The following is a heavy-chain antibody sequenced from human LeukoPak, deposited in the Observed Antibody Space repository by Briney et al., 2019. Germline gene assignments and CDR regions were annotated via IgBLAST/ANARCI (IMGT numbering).Heavy chain of an antibody. J-gene: IGHJ6*03. CDR1: GGSFSGYY. Sequence: SETLSLTCAVYGGSFSGYYWSWIRQPPGKGLEWIGEINHSGSTNYNPSLKSRVTISVDTSKNQFSLKLSSVSAADTAVYYCARGLPAQLYYYYMDVWGKGTTVTVSS. D-gene: IGHD2-2*01. CDR3: ARGLPAQLYYYYMDV. V-gene: IGHV4-34*01. CDR2: INHSGST.